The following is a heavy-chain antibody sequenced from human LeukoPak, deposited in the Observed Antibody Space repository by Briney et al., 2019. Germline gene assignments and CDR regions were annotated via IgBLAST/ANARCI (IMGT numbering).Heavy chain of an antibody. CDR1: GFTFSSYA. J-gene: IGHJ4*02. Sequence: GGSLRLPCAASGFTFSSYAMHWVRQAPGKGLEWVAVISYDGSNKYYADSVKGRFTISRDNSKNTLYLQMNSLRAEDTAVYYCARDRVRGVIITCSYWGQGTLVTVSS. V-gene: IGHV3-30-3*01. CDR2: ISYDGSNK. D-gene: IGHD3-10*01. CDR3: ARDRVRGVIITCSY.